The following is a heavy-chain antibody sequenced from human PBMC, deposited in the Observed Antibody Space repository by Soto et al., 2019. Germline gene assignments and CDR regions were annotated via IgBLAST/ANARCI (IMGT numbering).Heavy chain of an antibody. V-gene: IGHV3-23*01. Sequence: PGGSLRLSCAASGFTFSSYAMSWVRQAPGKGLEWVSAISGSGGSTYYADSVKGRFTISRDNSKNTLYLQMNSLRAEDTAVYYCAKDSAYITMVRGVIITTHNWFDPWGQGTLVTVSS. CDR2: ISGSGGST. J-gene: IGHJ5*02. CDR3: AKDSAYITMVRGVIITTHNWFDP. CDR1: GFTFSSYA. D-gene: IGHD3-10*01.